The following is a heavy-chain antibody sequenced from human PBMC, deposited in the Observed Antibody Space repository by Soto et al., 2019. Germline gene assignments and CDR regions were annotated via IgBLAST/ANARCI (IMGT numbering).Heavy chain of an antibody. V-gene: IGHV3-23*01. J-gene: IGHJ5*02. Sequence: GGSLRLSCAASGFTFSSYAMSWVRQAPGKGLEWVSAISGSGGSTYYADSVKGRFTISRDNSKNTLYLQMNSLRAEDTAVYYCAKFIPHYYGSGSYYWDDSGWFDPWGQGILVTVSS. D-gene: IGHD3-10*01. CDR3: AKFIPHYYGSGSYYWDDSGWFDP. CDR2: ISGSGGST. CDR1: GFTFSSYA.